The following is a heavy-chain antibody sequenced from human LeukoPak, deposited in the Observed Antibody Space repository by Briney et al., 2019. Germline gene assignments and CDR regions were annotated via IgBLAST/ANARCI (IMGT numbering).Heavy chain of an antibody. V-gene: IGHV3-72*01. CDR3: ARVSTGQAYYYYMDV. J-gene: IGHJ6*03. CDR2: TRNRARSYST. CDR1: GFTFSSYS. Sequence: GGSLRLSCAASGFTFSSYSMNWVRQAPGKGLEWVGRTRNRARSYSTEYAASVKGRFTISRDDSKNSLYLQMNSLKIEDAAVYYCARVSTGQAYYYYMDVWGKGTTVTVSS.